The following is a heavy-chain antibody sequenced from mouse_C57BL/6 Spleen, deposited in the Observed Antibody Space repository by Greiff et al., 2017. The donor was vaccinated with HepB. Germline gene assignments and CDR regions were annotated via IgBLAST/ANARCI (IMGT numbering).Heavy chain of an antibody. CDR2: IDPSDSYT. V-gene: IGHV1-50*01. J-gene: IGHJ4*01. CDR3: ANSSGGDAMDY. D-gene: IGHD3-2*02. CDR1: GYTFTSYW. Sequence: QVQLQQPGAELVKPGASVKLSCKASGYTFTSYWMQWVKQRPGQGLEWIGEIDPSDSYTNYNQKFKGKATLTVDTSSSTAYMQLSSLTSEDSAVYYCANSSGGDAMDYWGQGTSVTVSS.